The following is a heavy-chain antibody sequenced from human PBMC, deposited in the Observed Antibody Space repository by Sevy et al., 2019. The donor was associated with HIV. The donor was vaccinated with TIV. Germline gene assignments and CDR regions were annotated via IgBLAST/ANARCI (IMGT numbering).Heavy chain of an antibody. D-gene: IGHD5-18*01. CDR2: IWYDGNYK. V-gene: IGHV3-33*01. Sequence: GGSLRLSCAASGFTFSIDGMHWVLQAPGKELEWVALIWYDGNYKYYADSVKGRFTISRDNSRSTLYLEMNSLRAEDTAVYYCAAGAPAEPAMVGNFDHWGQGALVTVSS. J-gene: IGHJ4*02. CDR3: AAGAPAEPAMVGNFDH. CDR1: GFTFSIDG.